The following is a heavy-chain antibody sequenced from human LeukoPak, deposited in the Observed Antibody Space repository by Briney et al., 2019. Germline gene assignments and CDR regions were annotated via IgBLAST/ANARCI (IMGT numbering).Heavy chain of an antibody. CDR1: GFTFSSYS. J-gene: IGHJ4*02. D-gene: IGHD6-19*01. CDR2: ISSSSSYI. CDR3: ARDHAVAGTPFDY. V-gene: IGHV3-21*01. Sequence: GALRPSCAASGFTFSSYSMNWVRPASGKGLGWVSSISSSSSYIYYADSVKGRFTISRDNAKNSLYLQMNSLRAEDTAVYYCARDHAVAGTPFDYWGQGTLVTVSS.